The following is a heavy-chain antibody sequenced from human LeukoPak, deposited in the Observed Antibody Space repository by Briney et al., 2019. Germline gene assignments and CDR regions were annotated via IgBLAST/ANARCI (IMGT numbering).Heavy chain of an antibody. CDR3: ARAVDTAMPS. CDR2: IYPGDSDT. V-gene: IGHV5-51*01. J-gene: IGHJ5*02. CDR1: GYRFTSNW. Sequence: GESLKISCKGSGYRFTSNWIGWVRRMPGKGLEWMGIIYPGDSDTRYSPSFQGQVTISADKSISTAYLQWSSLKASDTAMYYCARAVDTAMPSWGQGTLVTVSS. D-gene: IGHD5-18*01.